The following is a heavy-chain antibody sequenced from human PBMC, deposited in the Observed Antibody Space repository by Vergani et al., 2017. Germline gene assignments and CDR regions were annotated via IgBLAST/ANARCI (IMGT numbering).Heavy chain of an antibody. J-gene: IGHJ6*03. CDR2: IDHTGRP. Sequence: QVQLQQWGGGLLKPSETLSLTCVVNGGSFTSYHWTWIRQSPGEGLEWVGDIDHTGRPDYNPSLKSRLTMSVDKFRNQLSLTFNSVTATDTAIYFCARVNTETNGHLYYYYYMDVWGQGTAVTVS. D-gene: IGHD4-11*01. CDR1: GGSFTSYH. CDR3: ARVNTETNGHLYYYYYMDV. V-gene: IGHV4-34*01.